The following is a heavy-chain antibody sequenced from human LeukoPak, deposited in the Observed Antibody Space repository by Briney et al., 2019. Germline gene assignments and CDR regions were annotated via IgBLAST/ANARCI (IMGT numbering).Heavy chain of an antibody. Sequence: PSETLSPTXTVSGGSISSYYWSWIRQPPGKGLEWIGYIYYSGSTNYNPSLKSRVTISVDTSKNQFSLKLSSVTAADTAVYYCARGNWMFDYWGQGTLVTVSS. V-gene: IGHV4-59*01. CDR1: GGSISSYY. CDR2: IYYSGST. D-gene: IGHD1-20*01. J-gene: IGHJ4*02. CDR3: ARGNWMFDY.